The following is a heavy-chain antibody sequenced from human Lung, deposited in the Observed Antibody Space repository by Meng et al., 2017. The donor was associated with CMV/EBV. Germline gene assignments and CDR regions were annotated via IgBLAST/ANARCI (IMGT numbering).Heavy chain of an antibody. Sequence: SCAASGFTFSIYEMNWVRQAPGKGLEWVSFISVTGSQIYYADSVKGRFTISRDNAQNSLYLQMNSLRGDDTAVYYCARGIRRRDELWNWRRSRNNVFYIDSWGQGXLVTVSS. CDR1: GFTFSIYE. V-gene: IGHV3-48*03. CDR3: ARGIRRRDELWNWRRSRNNVFYIDS. J-gene: IGHJ4*02. CDR2: ISVTGSQI. D-gene: IGHD1/OR15-1a*01.